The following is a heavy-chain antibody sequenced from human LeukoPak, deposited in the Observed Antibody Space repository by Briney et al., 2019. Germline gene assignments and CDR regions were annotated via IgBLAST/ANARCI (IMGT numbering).Heavy chain of an antibody. CDR2: INPNSGGT. CDR3: ARVPPWYYGMDV. Sequence: LEASVKVSCKASGYTFTGYYMHWVRQAPGQGLEWMGWINPNSGGTNYAQKFQGRVTMTRDTSISTAYMELSRLRSDDTAVYYCARVPPWYYGMDVWGQGTTVTVSS. V-gene: IGHV1-2*03. J-gene: IGHJ6*02. CDR1: GYTFTGYY.